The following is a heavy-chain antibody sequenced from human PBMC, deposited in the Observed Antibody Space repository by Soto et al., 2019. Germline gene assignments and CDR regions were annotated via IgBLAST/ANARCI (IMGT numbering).Heavy chain of an antibody. V-gene: IGHV3-30*18. CDR3: AKVTFSGDYYYSYGLDV. CDR2: ISYDGSNK. Sequence: QVQLVESGGGVVQPGRSLRLSCAASGFTFSAYGMHWVRQAPGKGLEWVAVISYDGSNKYYADSVKGRFTISRDNSKNTLYLQMNSLRAEDTAVYFCAKVTFSGDYYYSYGLDVWGQGTTVTVPS. D-gene: IGHD1-26*01. CDR1: GFTFSAYG. J-gene: IGHJ6*02.